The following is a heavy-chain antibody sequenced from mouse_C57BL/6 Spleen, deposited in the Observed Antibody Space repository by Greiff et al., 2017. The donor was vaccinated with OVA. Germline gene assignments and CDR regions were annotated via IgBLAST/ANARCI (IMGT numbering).Heavy chain of an antibody. CDR1: GYAFSSSW. CDR2: IYPGDGAT. Sequence: QVQLQQSGPELVKPGASVKISCKASGYAFSSSWMNWVKQRPGKGLEWIGRIYPGDGATNYNGKFKGKATLTADKSSSTAYMQLSSLTSEDSAVYFCARERFYWGKGTLVTVSA. V-gene: IGHV1-82*01. J-gene: IGHJ3*01. CDR3: ARERFY.